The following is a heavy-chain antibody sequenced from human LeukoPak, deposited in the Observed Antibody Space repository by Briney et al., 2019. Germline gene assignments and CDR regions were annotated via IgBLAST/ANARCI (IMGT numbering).Heavy chain of an antibody. CDR1: GYTFTSYA. CDR2: INAGNGNT. J-gene: IGHJ4*02. D-gene: IGHD2-2*01. Sequence: ASVKVSCKASGYTFTSYAMHWVRQAPGQRLGWMGWINAGNGNTKYSQKFQGRVTITRDTSASTAYMELSSLRSEDTAVYYCAKSKEGYCSSTSCYVLDYWGQGTLVTVSS. V-gene: IGHV1-3*01. CDR3: AKSKEGYCSSTSCYVLDY.